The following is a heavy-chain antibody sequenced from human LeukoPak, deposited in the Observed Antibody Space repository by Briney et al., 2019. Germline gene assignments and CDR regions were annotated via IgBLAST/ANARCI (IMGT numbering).Heavy chain of an antibody. CDR3: TTAGIVAAVLRHY. J-gene: IGHJ4*01. V-gene: IGHV3-15*01. CDR2: IKSTTDGRTA. D-gene: IGHD5-12*01. Sequence: GGSLRLSCAASGFSFNNVWLNWVRQAPGRGLEWVGRIKSTTDGRTADYAAPVKGRFSISRDDSKNILYLQMNSLKTEDTAVYYCTTAGIVAAVLRHYWGKGTLVTVSS. CDR1: GFSFNNVW.